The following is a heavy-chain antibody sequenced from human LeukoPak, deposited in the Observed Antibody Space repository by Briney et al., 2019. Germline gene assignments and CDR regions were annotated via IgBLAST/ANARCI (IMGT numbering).Heavy chain of an antibody. CDR2: ISPNNGDT. CDR3: AAPGYKYGYVLDH. Sequence: ASVKVSCRASGYTFTGYYMHWVRQAPGQGPEWMGWISPNNGDTRYTQKFQGRVTMTTDTSISTAYMELSGLTSDDTAVYYCAAPGYKYGYVLDHWGQGTLVTVSS. D-gene: IGHD5-18*01. V-gene: IGHV1-2*02. J-gene: IGHJ4*02. CDR1: GYTFTGYY.